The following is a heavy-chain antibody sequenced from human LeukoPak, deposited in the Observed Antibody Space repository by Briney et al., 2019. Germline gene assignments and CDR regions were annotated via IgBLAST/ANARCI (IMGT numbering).Heavy chain of an antibody. CDR3: AKDRGSSGWSTTLYYYYYGMDV. Sequence: GRSLRLSCAAAGFTFDDYSMHWVRQAPGKGLGWVSGIRWNSGSIGYADSVKGRFTISRDNAKNSLYMQMNSLRAEDTALYYCAKDRGSSGWSTTLYYYYYGMDVWGQGTTVTVSS. CDR1: GFTFDDYS. D-gene: IGHD6-19*01. CDR2: IRWNSGSI. J-gene: IGHJ6*02. V-gene: IGHV3-9*01.